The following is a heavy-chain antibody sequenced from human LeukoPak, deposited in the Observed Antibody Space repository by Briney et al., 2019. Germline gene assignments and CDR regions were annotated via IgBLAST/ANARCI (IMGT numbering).Heavy chain of an antibody. D-gene: IGHD5-18*01. V-gene: IGHV4-39*07. CDR1: GGSISSSSYY. J-gene: IGHJ4*02. Sequence: SETLSLTCTVSGGSISSSSYYWGWIRQPPGKGLEWIGSIYYSGSTYYNPSLKSRVTISVDTSKNQFSLKLSSVTAADTAVYYCARDSGYSDGLGYWGQGTLVTVSS. CDR3: ARDSGYSDGLGY. CDR2: IYYSGST.